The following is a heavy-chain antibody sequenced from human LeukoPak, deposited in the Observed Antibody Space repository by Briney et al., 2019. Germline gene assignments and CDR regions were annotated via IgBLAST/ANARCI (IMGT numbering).Heavy chain of an antibody. D-gene: IGHD2-15*01. CDR3: ARVVVVAATPYGMDV. Sequence: SETLSLTCAVYGGSFSGYYWSWIRQPPGKGLEGIGDINHSGSTNYNPSLKSRVTISVDTSKNQFSLKLSSVTAADTAVYYCARVVVVAATPYGMDVWGQGTTVTVSS. V-gene: IGHV4-34*01. CDR2: INHSGST. CDR1: GGSFSGYY. J-gene: IGHJ6*02.